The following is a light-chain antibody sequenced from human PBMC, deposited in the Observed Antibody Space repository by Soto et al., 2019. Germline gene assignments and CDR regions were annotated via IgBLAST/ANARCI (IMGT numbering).Light chain of an antibody. CDR3: QQRKYWPPLT. CDR1: LSVDIY. V-gene: IGKV3-11*01. CDR2: DAS. Sequence: EVVVTQSPVTLALSPGERATLSCRTSLSVDIYVAWYQQKPGQAPRLLIYDASNRAPGIPARFSGSGSGTDFTLTISSLEPEDFAVYYCQQRKYWPPLTFGGGTKVEIK. J-gene: IGKJ4*01.